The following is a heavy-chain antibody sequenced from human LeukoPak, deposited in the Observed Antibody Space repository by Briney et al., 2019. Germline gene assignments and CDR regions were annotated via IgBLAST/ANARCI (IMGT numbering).Heavy chain of an antibody. J-gene: IGHJ4*02. V-gene: IGHV1-69-2*01. D-gene: IGHD4-11*01. CDR2: VDPEDGET. CDR3: ATSSSNYGTYHDY. CDR1: GYTFTDYY. Sequence: ASVKISCKVSGYTFTDYYMHWVGQAPGKGLEWMGLVDPEDGETIYAEKFQGRVTITADTSTDTAYMVLSSLRSEDTAVYYCATSSSNYGTYHDYWGQGTLVTVSS.